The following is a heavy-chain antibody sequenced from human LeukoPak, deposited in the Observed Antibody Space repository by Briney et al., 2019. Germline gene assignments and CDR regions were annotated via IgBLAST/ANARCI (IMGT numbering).Heavy chain of an antibody. CDR3: ARDLPGAVAGTGGY. CDR1: GYTFTGYG. V-gene: IGHV1-18*01. J-gene: IGHJ4*02. Sequence: ASVKVSCKASGYTFTGYGISWVRQAPGQGLEWMGWISAYNGNTNYAQKLQGRVTMTTDTSTSTAYMELRSLRSDDTAVYYCARDLPGAVAGTGGYWGQGTLVTVSS. CDR2: ISAYNGNT. D-gene: IGHD6-19*01.